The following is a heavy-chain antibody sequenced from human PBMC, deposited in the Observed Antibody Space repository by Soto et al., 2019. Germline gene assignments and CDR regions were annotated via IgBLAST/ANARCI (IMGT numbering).Heavy chain of an antibody. V-gene: IGHV4-34*01. Sequence: ETLSLTLALYGGCVNGYYWNWIRHPPGKGLEWIGEINHTGGTHYNPSLKSRVTMSVDTTKNQFSLRLSSVTAADTAIYYCATRITVFGLLIPPFDPWGQGTQVTVSS. CDR3: ATRITVFGLLIPPFDP. J-gene: IGHJ5*02. D-gene: IGHD3-3*01. CDR2: INHTGGT. CDR1: GGCVNGYY.